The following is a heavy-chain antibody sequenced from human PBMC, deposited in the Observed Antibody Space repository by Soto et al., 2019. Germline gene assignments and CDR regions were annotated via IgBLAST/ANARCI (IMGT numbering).Heavy chain of an antibody. CDR1: GGSVSSGSYY. CDR2: MYYSGGT. D-gene: IGHD1-1*01. J-gene: IGHJ4*02. CDR3: AAGWNPRPLDY. Sequence: QVQLQESGPGLVKPSETLSLTCTVSGGSVSSGSYYWSWIRQPPGKGLEWIGYMYYSGGTNQNPSLKSRFTISVDTSKNQFSLTLISMSAADTAVYYCAAGWNPRPLDYWGQGILVTVSS. V-gene: IGHV4-61*01.